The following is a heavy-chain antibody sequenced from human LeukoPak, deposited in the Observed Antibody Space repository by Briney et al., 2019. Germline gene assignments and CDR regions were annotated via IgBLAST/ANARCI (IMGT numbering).Heavy chain of an antibody. CDR2: IRYDGSNK. J-gene: IGHJ4*02. CDR1: GFTFSSYG. CDR3: AKDLTDYGDYEFDY. Sequence: PGGSLRLSCAASGFTFSSYGMHWVRQAPGKGLEWVAFIRYDGSNKYYADSVKGRFTISRDNSKNTLYLQMNSLRAEDTAVYYCAKDLTDYGDYEFDYWGQGTLVTVSS. V-gene: IGHV3-30*02. D-gene: IGHD4-17*01.